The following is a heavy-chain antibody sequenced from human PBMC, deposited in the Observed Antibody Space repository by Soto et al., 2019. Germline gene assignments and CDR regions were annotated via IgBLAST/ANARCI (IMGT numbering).Heavy chain of an antibody. Sequence: GGSLRLSCAASGFTFSTYAMTWVRQAPGKGLEWVSIISSSGDATYYVDSVKGRFTISRDNSRNTLNLQMNSLRAEDTAVYYCAKNGDFWSWGMDVWGQGTTVTVSS. V-gene: IGHV3-23*01. CDR1: GFTFSTYA. D-gene: IGHD3-3*01. CDR3: AKNGDFWSWGMDV. CDR2: ISSSGDAT. J-gene: IGHJ6*02.